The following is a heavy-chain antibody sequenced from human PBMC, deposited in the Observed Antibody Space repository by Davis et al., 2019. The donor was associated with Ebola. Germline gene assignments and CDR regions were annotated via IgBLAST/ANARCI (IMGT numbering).Heavy chain of an antibody. CDR3: ARMTTVTIGRAFDI. J-gene: IGHJ3*02. V-gene: IGHV4-59*06. CDR2: IYYSGST. D-gene: IGHD4-17*01. Sequence: PSETLSLTCTVSGDSITSYYWSWIRQPPGKGLEWIGYIYYSGSTYYNPSLKGRVTISVDTSKNQFSLKLSSVTAADTAVYYCARMTTVTIGRAFDIWGQGTMVTVSS. CDR1: GDSITSYY.